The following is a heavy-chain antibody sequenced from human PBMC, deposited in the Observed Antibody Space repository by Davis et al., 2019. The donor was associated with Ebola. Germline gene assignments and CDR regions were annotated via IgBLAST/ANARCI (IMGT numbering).Heavy chain of an antibody. Sequence: SETLSLTCAVYSGSFSGYYRSWIRQPPGKGLEWIGEINHSGNTHCNPSLKSRLTISVDTSKNQFSLKLSPVTAADTAVYYCARGGFPYYDFWSGYRSALDYWGQGTLVTVSS. D-gene: IGHD3-3*01. CDR3: ARGGFPYYDFWSGYRSALDY. CDR2: INHSGNT. CDR1: SGSFSGYY. J-gene: IGHJ4*02. V-gene: IGHV4-34*01.